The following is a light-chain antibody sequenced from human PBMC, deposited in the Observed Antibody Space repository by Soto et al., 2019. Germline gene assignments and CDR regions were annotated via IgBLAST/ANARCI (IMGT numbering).Light chain of an antibody. CDR1: KSVSSNY. CDR3: QQYHSSPYT. J-gene: IGKJ2*01. CDR2: SAS. Sequence: EIVLTQSPATLSLSQGERATLSCGPSKSVSSNYLAWYQQKPGQAPRLLIYSASSRATGIPDRFSGSGSGTDFTLTINRLEPEDFAVYYCQQYHSSPYTFGQGTKLEIK. V-gene: IGKV3-20*01.